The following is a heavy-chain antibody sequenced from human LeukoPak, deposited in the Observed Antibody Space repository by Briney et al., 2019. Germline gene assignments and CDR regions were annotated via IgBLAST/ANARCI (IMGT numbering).Heavy chain of an antibody. CDR3: AKDSHYGSGSYYDY. CDR2: ISWNSGSI. Sequence: GGSLRLSCAASGFTFDDYAMHWVRQAPGKGLEWVSGISWNSGSIGYADSVKGRFTIYRDNAKNSLYLQMNSLRVEDTALYYCAKDSHYGSGSYYDYWGQGTLVTVSS. CDR1: GFTFDDYA. J-gene: IGHJ4*02. V-gene: IGHV3-9*01. D-gene: IGHD3-10*01.